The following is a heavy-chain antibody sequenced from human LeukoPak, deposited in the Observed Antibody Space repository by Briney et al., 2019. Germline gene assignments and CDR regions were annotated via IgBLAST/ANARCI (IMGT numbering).Heavy chain of an antibody. CDR2: IYYSGST. CDR3: ARLPRGSNYDSSGYYCY. D-gene: IGHD3-22*01. CDR1: GGSISSYY. V-gene: IGHV4-59*08. Sequence: KPSETLSLTCTVSGGSISSYYWSWIRQPPGKGLEWIGYIYYSGSTNYNSSLKSRVTISVDTSKNQFSLKLSSVTAADTAVYYCARLPRGSNYDSSGYYCYWGQGTLVTVSS. J-gene: IGHJ4*02.